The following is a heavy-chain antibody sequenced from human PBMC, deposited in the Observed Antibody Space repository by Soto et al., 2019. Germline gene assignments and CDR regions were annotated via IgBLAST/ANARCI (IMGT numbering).Heavy chain of an antibody. V-gene: IGHV4-59*08. CDR3: ASLTTNFSY. CDR1: GGSISSYY. Sequence: SETLSLTCTVSGGSISSYYWSWIRQPPGKGLEWIGYIYYSGSTNYNPSIKSRVTISVDTSKNQFSLKLSSVTAADTAVYYCASLTTNFSYWGQGTLVTVS. CDR2: IYYSGST. D-gene: IGHD2-8*01. J-gene: IGHJ4*02.